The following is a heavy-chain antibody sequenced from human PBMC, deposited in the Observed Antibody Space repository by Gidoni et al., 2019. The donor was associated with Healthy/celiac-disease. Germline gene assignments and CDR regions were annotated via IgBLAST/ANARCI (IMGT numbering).Heavy chain of an antibody. CDR2: IIPIFGTA. CDR3: AREKVGRQLVFRDYYYYGMDV. D-gene: IGHD6-13*01. CDR1: GGTFSSYA. J-gene: IGHJ6*02. V-gene: IGHV1-69*01. Sequence: QVQLVQSGAEVKKPGSSVKVSCKASGGTFSSYAISWVRQAPGQGLEWMGGIIPIFGTANYAQKFQGRVTITADESTSTAYMELSSLRSEDTAVYYCAREKVGRQLVFRDYYYYGMDVWGQGTTVTVSS.